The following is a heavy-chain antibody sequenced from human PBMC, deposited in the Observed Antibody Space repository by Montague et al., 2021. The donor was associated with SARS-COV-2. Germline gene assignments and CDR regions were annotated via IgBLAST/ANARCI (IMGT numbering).Heavy chain of an antibody. J-gene: IGHJ4*02. CDR2: INHSGST. Sequence: SETLSLTCSVSGGSITSGGYYWTWIRQRPGKGLEWIGGINHSGSTKYNPSPKSRVTISVDTSKNQFSLDLTSVTAADTAVYYCARGAPGYWGQGTLVTVSS. CDR1: GGSITSGGYY. V-gene: IGHV4-39*07. CDR3: ARGAPGY.